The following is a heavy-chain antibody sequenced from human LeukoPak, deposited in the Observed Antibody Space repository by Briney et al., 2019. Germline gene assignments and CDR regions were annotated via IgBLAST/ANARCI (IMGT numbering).Heavy chain of an antibody. Sequence: GGSLRLSCAASGFTFSSYGMHWVRQAPGKGLEWVAFIRYDGSNKYYADPVKGRFTISRDNSKNTLYLQMNSLRAEDTAVYYCAKDTAPGSIVGATEYFDYWGQGTLVTVSS. CDR3: AKDTAPGSIVGATEYFDY. D-gene: IGHD1-26*01. V-gene: IGHV3-30*02. J-gene: IGHJ4*02. CDR2: IRYDGSNK. CDR1: GFTFSSYG.